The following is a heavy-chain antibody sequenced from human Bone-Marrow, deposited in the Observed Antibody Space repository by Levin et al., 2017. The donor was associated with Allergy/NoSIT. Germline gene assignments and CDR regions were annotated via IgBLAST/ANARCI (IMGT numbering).Heavy chain of an antibody. J-gene: IGHJ5*02. CDR3: ARNGEAARLGSWA. V-gene: IGHV3-53*01. D-gene: IGHD6-6*01. Sequence: PGGSLRLSCAASGVTVSNNYMMWVRQAPGKGLEWVSLIYSVGNTYYADSVKGRFTISRDTSKNSLYLQMNSLRAEDTAVYYCARNGEAARLGSWAWGQGTLVTVSS. CDR1: GVTVSNNY. CDR2: IYSVGNT.